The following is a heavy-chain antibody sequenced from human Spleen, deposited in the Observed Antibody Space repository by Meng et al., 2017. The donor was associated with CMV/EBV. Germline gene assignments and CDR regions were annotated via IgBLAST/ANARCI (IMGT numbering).Heavy chain of an antibody. Sequence: GESLKISCAASGFTFGSHSMNWVRQAPGKGLEWVSSITGDSTYKHYADSLKGRFTISRDNAKNSLYLQMNSLRAEDTAVYYCARDSDDYDFWSAYYTDAFDSWGQGTMVTVSS. D-gene: IGHD3-3*01. V-gene: IGHV3-21*01. CDR3: ARDSDDYDFWSAYYTDAFDS. J-gene: IGHJ3*01. CDR1: GFTFGSHS. CDR2: ITGDSTYK.